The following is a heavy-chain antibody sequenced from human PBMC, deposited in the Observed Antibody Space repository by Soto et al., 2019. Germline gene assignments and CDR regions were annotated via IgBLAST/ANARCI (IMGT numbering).Heavy chain of an antibody. D-gene: IGHD6-13*01. CDR1: GFTFSSYA. J-gene: IGHJ4*02. CDR3: AKENGYSSSWFEFDY. Sequence: EVQLLESGGGLVQPGGSLRLSCAASGFTFSSYAMSWVRQAPGKGLEWVSAISGSGGSTYYADSVKGRFTISRDNSMNTLYLQMNSLRAEDTGVYCCAKENGYSSSWFEFDYWGQGTLVTVSS. CDR2: ISGSGGST. V-gene: IGHV3-23*01.